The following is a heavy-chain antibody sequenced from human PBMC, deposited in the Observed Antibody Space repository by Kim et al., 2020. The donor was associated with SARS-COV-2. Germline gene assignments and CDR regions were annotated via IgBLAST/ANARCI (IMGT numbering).Heavy chain of an antibody. CDR3: TRDGVPNWFDP. V-gene: IGHV1-69*04. J-gene: IGHJ5*02. D-gene: IGHD3-10*01. Sequence: KYAQRFQGRVSMTADKSTNTAYMELTSLRLDDTAVYYCTRDGVPNWFDPWGQGTLVTVSS.